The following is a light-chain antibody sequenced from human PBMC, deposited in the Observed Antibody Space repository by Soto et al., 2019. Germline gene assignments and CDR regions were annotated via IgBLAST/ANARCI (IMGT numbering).Light chain of an antibody. CDR1: QSVSSSY. CDR3: QQYGNSPLT. CDR2: CAS. V-gene: IGKV3-20*01. Sequence: EIVLTQSPGTLSLSPGERATLSSRASQSVSSSYLAWYQQKPGQAPRRLIYCASSRATGIPDRFSGSGSGTDSTLTISRLEPEDFAVYYSQQYGNSPLTFGGGTKVEIK. J-gene: IGKJ4*01.